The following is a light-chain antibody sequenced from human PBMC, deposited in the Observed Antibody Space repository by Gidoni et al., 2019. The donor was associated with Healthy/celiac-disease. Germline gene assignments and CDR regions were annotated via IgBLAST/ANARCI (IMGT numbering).Light chain of an antibody. CDR2: KAS. V-gene: IGKV1-5*03. Sequence: DIQMTQSPSTLSASVGERVTITCRASQSISSWLAWYQQKPGKAPKLLIYKASSLESGVPSRFSGSGSGTEVTLTISSLQPDDFATYYCQQYNSYSWTFGQGTKVEIK. J-gene: IGKJ1*01. CDR1: QSISSW. CDR3: QQYNSYSWT.